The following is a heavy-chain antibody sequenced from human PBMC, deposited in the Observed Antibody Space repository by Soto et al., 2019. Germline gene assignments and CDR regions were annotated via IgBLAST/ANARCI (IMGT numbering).Heavy chain of an antibody. D-gene: IGHD2-2*01. CDR2: ISYDGSIN. V-gene: IGHV3-30*18. CDR3: AKDQGLRSSDGFNPDY. J-gene: IGHJ4*02. CDR1: GFTFNNYG. Sequence: QVQLVESGGGVVQPGRSLRLSCAASGFTFNNYGMHWVRQAPGKGLDWVALISYDGSINYYADSVKGRFTISRDNFKNTLYLQMNSLRTADTAVYYCAKDQGLRSSDGFNPDYWGQGTLVTVSS.